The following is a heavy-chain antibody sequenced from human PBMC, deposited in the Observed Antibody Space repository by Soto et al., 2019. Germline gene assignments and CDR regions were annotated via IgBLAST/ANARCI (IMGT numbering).Heavy chain of an antibody. Sequence: GSVKVSCKASGYTFTSYGIHWVRQAPGQRLEWMGWINAANGDTKYSPKFQGRVTITRDTSASTAYMELSGLRSEDTAVYYCVRRHVSATGIDWFDPWGQGTLVTVSS. CDR2: INAANGDT. CDR1: GYTFTSYG. CDR3: VRRHVSATGIDWFDP. J-gene: IGHJ5*02. V-gene: IGHV1-3*01. D-gene: IGHD6-13*01.